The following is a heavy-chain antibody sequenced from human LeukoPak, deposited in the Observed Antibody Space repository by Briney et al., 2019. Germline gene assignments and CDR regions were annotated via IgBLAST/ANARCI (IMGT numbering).Heavy chain of an antibody. J-gene: IGHJ4*02. CDR1: GYTFTSYY. D-gene: IGHD5-24*01. Sequence: ASVKVSCKASGYTFTSYYMHWVRQAPGQGLEWMGIINPSGGSTSYAQKFQGRVTMTRDTSTSTVYMELSSLRSEDTAVYYCAQSAVEGYFDYWGQGTLVTVST. CDR2: INPSGGST. V-gene: IGHV1-46*01. CDR3: AQSAVEGYFDY.